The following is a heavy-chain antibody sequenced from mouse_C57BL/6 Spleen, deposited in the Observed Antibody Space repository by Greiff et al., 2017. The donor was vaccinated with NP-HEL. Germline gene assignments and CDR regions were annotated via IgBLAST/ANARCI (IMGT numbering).Heavy chain of an antibody. CDR1: GYSFTDYN. V-gene: IGHV1-39*01. CDR3: ARGGGSSSHFDY. D-gene: IGHD3-2*02. J-gene: IGHJ2*01. Sequence: VHVKQSGPELVKPGASVKISCKASGYSFTDYNMNWVKQSNGKSLEWIGVINPNYGTTSYNQKFKGKATLTVDKSSSTAYMQLNSLTSEDSAVYYCARGGGSSSHFDYWGQGTTLTVSS. CDR2: INPNYGTT.